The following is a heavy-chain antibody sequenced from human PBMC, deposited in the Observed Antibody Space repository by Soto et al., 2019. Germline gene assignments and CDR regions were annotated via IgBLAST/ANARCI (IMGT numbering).Heavy chain of an antibody. CDR3: ARGIFLATASAYFDY. V-gene: IGHV4-31*03. Sequence: QVQLQESGPGLVKPSQTLSLTCSVSGRSVNIAGYYWTWIRQHPGQGLEWIGYIYYSGTTYYSPSLKSRVTISIDTSDNQFSLKMNSVTAADTAVYYCARGIFLATASAYFDYWGQGALVTVSS. D-gene: IGHD5-18*01. CDR1: GRSVNIAGYY. CDR2: IYYSGTT. J-gene: IGHJ4*02.